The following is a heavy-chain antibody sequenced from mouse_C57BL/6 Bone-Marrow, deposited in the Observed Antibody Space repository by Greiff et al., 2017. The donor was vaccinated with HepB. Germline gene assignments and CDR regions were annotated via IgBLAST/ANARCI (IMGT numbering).Heavy chain of an antibody. D-gene: IGHD2-5*01. V-gene: IGHV5-4*03. CDR2: ISDGGSYT. J-gene: IGHJ4*01. Sequence: EVMLVESGGGLVKPGGSLKLSCAASGFTFSSYAMSWVRQTPEKRLEWVATISDGGSYTYYPDNVKGRFTISRDNAKNNLYLQMSHLKSEDTAMYYCARKGYYSNYDYAMDYWGQGTSVTVSS. CDR3: ARKGYYSNYDYAMDY. CDR1: GFTFSSYA.